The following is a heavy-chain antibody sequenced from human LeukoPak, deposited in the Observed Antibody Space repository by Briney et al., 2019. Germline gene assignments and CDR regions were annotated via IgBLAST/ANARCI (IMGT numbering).Heavy chain of an antibody. CDR2: ISAYNGNT. CDR1: GYTFTNYG. Sequence: GASVKVSCKASGYTFTNYGISWVRQAPGQGLEWMGWISAYNGNTNYAQKLQGRVTMTTDTSTSTAYMELRSLRSDDTAVYYCARETQQLVNYYGMDVWGQGTTVTVSS. D-gene: IGHD6-13*01. J-gene: IGHJ6*02. V-gene: IGHV1-18*01. CDR3: ARETQQLVNYYGMDV.